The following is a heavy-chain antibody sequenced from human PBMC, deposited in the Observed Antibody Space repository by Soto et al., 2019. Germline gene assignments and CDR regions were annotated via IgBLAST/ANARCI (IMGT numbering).Heavy chain of an antibody. Sequence: ASVKVSCKASGYTFTSYAMHWVRQAPGQRLEWMGWINAGNGNTKYSQKFQGRVTITRDTSASTAYMELSSLRSEDTAVYYCARDAYVVVVAATLYYWGQGTLVTGSS. CDR3: ARDAYVVVVAATLYY. CDR2: INAGNGNT. D-gene: IGHD2-15*01. V-gene: IGHV1-3*01. CDR1: GYTFTSYA. J-gene: IGHJ4*02.